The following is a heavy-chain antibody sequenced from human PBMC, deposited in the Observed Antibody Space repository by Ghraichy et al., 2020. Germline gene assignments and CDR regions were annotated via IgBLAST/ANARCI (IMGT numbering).Heavy chain of an antibody. Sequence: GGSLRLSCAASGFTFSNYAMTWVRQAPGKGLEWVSVITYTGISTYYADSVKGRFTISRDNSKNTLYLQMNSLRAEDTAIYYCAKDSSYSSWPSWFDPWGQGTLVIVSS. V-gene: IGHV3-23*01. CDR2: ITYTGIST. J-gene: IGHJ5*02. D-gene: IGHD2-2*01. CDR3: AKDSSYSSWPSWFDP. CDR1: GFTFSNYA.